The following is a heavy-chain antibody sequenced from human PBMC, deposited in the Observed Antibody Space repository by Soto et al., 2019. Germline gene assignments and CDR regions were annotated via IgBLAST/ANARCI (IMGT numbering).Heavy chain of an antibody. CDR1: GGTFSSYA. V-gene: IGHV1-69*13. J-gene: IGHJ4*02. Sequence: ASVKVSCKASGGTFSSYAISWVRQAPGQGLEWMGGIIPIFGTANYAQKFQGRVTITADESTSTAYMELSSLRSEDTAVYYCALEEELLRFEYFDYWGQGTLVTVSS. D-gene: IGHD1-26*01. CDR3: ALEEELLRFEYFDY. CDR2: IIPIFGTA.